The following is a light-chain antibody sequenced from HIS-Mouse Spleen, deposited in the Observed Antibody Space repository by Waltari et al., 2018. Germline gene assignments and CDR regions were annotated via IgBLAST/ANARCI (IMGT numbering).Light chain of an antibody. CDR3: SSYAGSNNYV. J-gene: IGLJ1*01. V-gene: IGLV2-8*01. Sequence: QSALTQPPSASGSPGQSVTISCTGTSSDVGGYNYVSWYQQHPGKAPRLMSYEVSKRPSGVPDRFSGSKSGNTASLTVSGLQAEDEADYCCSSYAGSNNYVFGTGTKVTVL. CDR1: SSDVGGYNY. CDR2: EVS.